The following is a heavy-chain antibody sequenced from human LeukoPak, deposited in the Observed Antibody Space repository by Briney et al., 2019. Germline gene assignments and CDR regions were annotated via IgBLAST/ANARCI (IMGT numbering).Heavy chain of an antibody. D-gene: IGHD3-3*01. Sequence: GRSLRLSCAASGFTFSSYGMHWVRQAPGKGLEWVAVISYDGSNKYYADSVKGRFTISRDNSKNTLYLQMNSLRAEDTAIYYCARDERLLSFLKWGQGTLVTVSS. CDR2: ISYDGSNK. V-gene: IGHV3-30*03. CDR3: ARDERLLSFLK. CDR1: GFTFSSYG. J-gene: IGHJ4*02.